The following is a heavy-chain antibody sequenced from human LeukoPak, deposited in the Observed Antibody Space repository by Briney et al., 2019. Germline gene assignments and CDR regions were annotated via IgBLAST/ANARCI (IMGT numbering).Heavy chain of an antibody. CDR1: GFTFSNYW. V-gene: IGHV3-7*01. CDR3: ARNDGDDFDY. J-gene: IGHJ4*02. D-gene: IGHD4-17*01. CDR2: IKQDRSEK. Sequence: GGSLRLSCAASGFTFSNYWMSWVRQAPGKGLEWVANIKQDRSEKYYVDSVKGRFTISRDNAKNSLYLQMNSLRAEDTAVYYCARNDGDDFDYWGQGTLVTVSS.